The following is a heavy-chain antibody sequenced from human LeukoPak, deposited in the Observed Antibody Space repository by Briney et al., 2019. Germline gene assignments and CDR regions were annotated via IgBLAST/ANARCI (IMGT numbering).Heavy chain of an antibody. CDR3: AREFELSMVQGVNSYYYYMDV. CDR1: GYTFTGYY. V-gene: IGHV1-2*02. J-gene: IGHJ6*03. Sequence: ASVKVSCKASGYTFTGYYMHWVRQAPGQGLEWMGWINPNSGGTNYAQKFQGRVTMTRDTSISTAYMELSRLRSDDTAVYYSAREFELSMVQGVNSYYYYMDVWGKGTTVTVSS. D-gene: IGHD3-10*01. CDR2: INPNSGGT.